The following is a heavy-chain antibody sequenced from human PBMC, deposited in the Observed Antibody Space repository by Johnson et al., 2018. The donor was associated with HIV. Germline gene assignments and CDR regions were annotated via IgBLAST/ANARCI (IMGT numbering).Heavy chain of an antibody. CDR2: INSDGGST. V-gene: IGHV3-74*03. Sequence: VQLVESGGGLVQPGGSLRLSCTASGFRFSSSWMHWVRQAPVKGLVWVSRINSDGGSTAYADSVKGRFTISRDNAKNSLYLQMNSLRAEDTAVYYCAKDQASGYYCDAFDIWGQGTMVTVSS. J-gene: IGHJ3*02. D-gene: IGHD3-22*01. CDR3: AKDQASGYYCDAFDI. CDR1: GFRFSSSW.